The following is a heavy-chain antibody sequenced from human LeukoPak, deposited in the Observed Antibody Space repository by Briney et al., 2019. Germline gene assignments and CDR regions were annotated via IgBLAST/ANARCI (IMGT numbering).Heavy chain of an antibody. V-gene: IGHV1-2*02. CDR3: ARGEGNSGHYYYMDV. J-gene: IGHJ6*03. Sequence: ASVKVSCKASGYSFTDYYMHWVRQAPGQGLEWMGWINPNSGGTNYAQKFQGRVTMTRDTSISTAYMEVNRLTSDDTAVYYCARGEGNSGHYYYMDVWGKGTTVTVSS. D-gene: IGHD2/OR15-2a*01. CDR2: INPNSGGT. CDR1: GYSFTDYY.